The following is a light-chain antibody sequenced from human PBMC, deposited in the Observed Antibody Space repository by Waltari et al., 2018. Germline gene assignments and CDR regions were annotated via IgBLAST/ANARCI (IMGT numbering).Light chain of an antibody. CDR2: EVS. V-gene: IGLV2-23*02. Sequence: QSALTQPASVSGSPGQSITISCTGTSSDVGKFNLVSWYQQHPGRAPRVLLYEVSERPSGVPNRFSGSKSGYTASLTISGLQAEDEADYYCCSYTGSIYVFGGGTTVTVL. CDR1: SSDVGKFNL. CDR3: CSYTGSIYV. J-gene: IGLJ1*01.